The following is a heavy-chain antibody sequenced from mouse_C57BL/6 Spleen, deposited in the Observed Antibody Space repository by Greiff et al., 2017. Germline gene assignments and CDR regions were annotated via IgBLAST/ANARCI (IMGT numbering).Heavy chain of an antibody. CDR3: ARGVVDYAMDY. D-gene: IGHD1-1*01. CDR1: GYTFTSYW. J-gene: IGHJ4*01. V-gene: IGHV1-64*01. Sequence: QVQLQQPGAELVKPGASVKLSCKASGYTFTSYWMHWVKQRPGQGLEWIGMIHPNSGSTNYNEKFKSKATLTVDKSSSTAYMQISSLTSEDSAVYYCARGVVDYAMDYWGQGTSVTVSS. CDR2: IHPNSGST.